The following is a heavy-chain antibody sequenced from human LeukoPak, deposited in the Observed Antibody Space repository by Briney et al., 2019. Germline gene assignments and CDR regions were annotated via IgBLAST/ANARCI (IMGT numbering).Heavy chain of an antibody. V-gene: IGHV3-23*01. D-gene: IGHD1-26*01. J-gene: IGHJ4*02. CDR2: ISGSGGST. Sequence: GGSLRLSCAASGFTFSSYSMNWVRQAPGKGLEWVSAISGSGGSTYYADSVKGRFTISRDNSKNTLYLQMNSLRAEDTAVYYCAKPTVRGATTFNPFDYWGQGTLVTVSS. CDR1: GFTFSSYS. CDR3: AKPTVRGATTFNPFDY.